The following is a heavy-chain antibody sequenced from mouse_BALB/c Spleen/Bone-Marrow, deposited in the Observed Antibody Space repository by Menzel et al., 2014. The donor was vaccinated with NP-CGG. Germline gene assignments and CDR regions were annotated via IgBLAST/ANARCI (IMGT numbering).Heavy chain of an antibody. Sequence: EVQLVESGGGLVQSGGSLRLSCATSGFTFTDYYMSWVRQPPGKALEWLGFIRNKANGYTTEYSASVKGRFTISRDNSQSILYLQMNTLRAEDSATYYCARDYGNYARFAYWGQGTLVTVSA. J-gene: IGHJ3*01. CDR1: GFTFTDYY. V-gene: IGHV7-3*02. CDR3: ARDYGNYARFAY. D-gene: IGHD2-1*01. CDR2: IRNKANGYTT.